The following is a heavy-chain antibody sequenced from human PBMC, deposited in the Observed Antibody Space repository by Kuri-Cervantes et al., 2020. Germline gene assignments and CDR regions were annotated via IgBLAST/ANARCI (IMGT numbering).Heavy chain of an antibody. CDR3: AKGGLRYFDL. CDR2: ISDSGGRT. CDR1: GFMFSNHG. Sequence: LSLTCAVSGFMFSNHGMSWVRQAPGKGLDWVSSISDSGGRTYYADSVKGRFSISRDNSKNMLYVQMDSLRGDDTAVYYCAKGGLRYFDLWGRGTLVTVSS. J-gene: IGHJ2*01. V-gene: IGHV3-23*01. D-gene: IGHD4-17*01.